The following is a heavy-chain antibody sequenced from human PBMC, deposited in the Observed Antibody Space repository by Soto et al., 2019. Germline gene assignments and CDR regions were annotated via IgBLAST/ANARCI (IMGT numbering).Heavy chain of an antibody. CDR3: ARDFAYFDS. D-gene: IGHD3-3*01. CDR1: GGSFKSGSYS. V-gene: IGHV4-61*01. CDR2: VYHTGRT. J-gene: IGHJ4*02. Sequence: SSETLSLTCTVSGGSFKSGSYSWSWIRQPPGKGLEWIGYVYHTGRTSYNPSLKSRVSISMDTSKNQFSLNLDSMTAADTAVYFCARDFAYFDSWGQGTLVTVSS.